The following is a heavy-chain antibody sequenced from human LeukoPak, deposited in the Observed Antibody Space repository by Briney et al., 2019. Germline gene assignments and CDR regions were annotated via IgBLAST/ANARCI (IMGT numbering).Heavy chain of an antibody. CDR1: GGSFSGHY. Sequence: SSETLSLTCAVYGGSFSGHYWSWIRQPPGKGRDWIGEINHSGSTNYNPSLKSRVTISVDTSKNQFSLKLSSVTAADTAVYYCARGAKWGGNWFDPWGQGTLVTVSS. D-gene: IGHD2-8*01. CDR2: INHSGST. J-gene: IGHJ5*02. V-gene: IGHV4-34*01. CDR3: ARGAKWGGNWFDP.